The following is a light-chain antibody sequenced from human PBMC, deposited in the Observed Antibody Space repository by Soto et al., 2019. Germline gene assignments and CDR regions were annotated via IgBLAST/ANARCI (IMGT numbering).Light chain of an antibody. J-gene: IGKJ1*01. CDR3: QQYDNWPWT. Sequence: EIVMTQSPATLSVSPGGRATLSSRASKSISDTLAWYRQNPGQAPRLLIYGASRRATGFPARFSGSGSGTDFTLTISSLQSEDFAVYYCQQYDNWPWTFGQGTKVDIK. V-gene: IGKV3-15*01. CDR1: KSISDT. CDR2: GAS.